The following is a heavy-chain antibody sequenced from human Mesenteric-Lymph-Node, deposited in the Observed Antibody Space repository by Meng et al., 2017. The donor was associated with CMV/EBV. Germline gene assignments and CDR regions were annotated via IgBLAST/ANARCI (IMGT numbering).Heavy chain of an antibody. D-gene: IGHD6-6*01. CDR3: VRDPRGATRPGWFDR. CDR2: IFYDRSSE. CDR1: GFTFSTYT. V-gene: IGHV3-30*04. J-gene: IGHJ5*02. Sequence: GESLKISCPVSGFTFSTYTMHWVRQAPGKGLEWVALIFYDRSSEYYADSVKGRFTISRDRNSLYLQIDSLRVEDTAIYYCVRDPRGATRPGWFDRWGQGTLVTVSS.